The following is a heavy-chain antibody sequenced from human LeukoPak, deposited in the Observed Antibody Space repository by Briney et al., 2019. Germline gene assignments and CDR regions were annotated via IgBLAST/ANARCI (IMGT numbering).Heavy chain of an antibody. J-gene: IGHJ4*02. CDR2: ISSSSSYI. CDR3: ARDRYSYGDPYYFDY. CDR1: GFTFSSYS. Sequence: GGSLRLSCAASGFTFSSYSMNWVRQAPGNGLKWVSSISSSSSYIYYADSVNGRFTISRDNAKNSLYLQMNSLRAEDTAVYYCARDRYSYGDPYYFDYWGQGTLVTVSS. D-gene: IGHD5-18*01. V-gene: IGHV3-21*01.